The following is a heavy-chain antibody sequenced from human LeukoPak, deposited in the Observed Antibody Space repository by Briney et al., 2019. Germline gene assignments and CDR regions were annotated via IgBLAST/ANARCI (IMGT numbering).Heavy chain of an antibody. CDR1: GGSFSGYY. J-gene: IGHJ4*02. CDR3: ARVGYSSSWIDY. Sequence: SETLSLTCAVYGGSFSGYYWSWIRQPPGKGLEWIGEINDSGSTNYNPSLKSRVTISVDTSKNQFSLKLSSVTAADTAVYYCARVGYSSSWIDYWGQGTLVTVSS. D-gene: IGHD6-13*01. V-gene: IGHV4-34*01. CDR2: INDSGST.